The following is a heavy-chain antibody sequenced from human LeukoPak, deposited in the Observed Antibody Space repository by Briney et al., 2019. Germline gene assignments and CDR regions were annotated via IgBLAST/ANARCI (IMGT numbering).Heavy chain of an antibody. CDR2: ISSSSSYI. D-gene: IGHD3-10*01. CDR1: GFTFSSYS. CDR3: ARQKGYYGSGTLMY. Sequence: PGGSLRLSCAASGFTFSSYSMSWVRQAPGKGLEWVSSISSSSSYIYYADSVKGRFTISRDNAKNSLYLQMNSLRAEDTAVYYCARQKGYYGSGTLMYWGQGTLVTVSS. J-gene: IGHJ4*02. V-gene: IGHV3-21*01.